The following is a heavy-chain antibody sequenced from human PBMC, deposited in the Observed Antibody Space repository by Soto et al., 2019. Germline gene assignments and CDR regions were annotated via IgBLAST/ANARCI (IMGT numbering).Heavy chain of an antibody. CDR2: IYYSGST. CDR3: ARGPGYTPFPGWFDP. CDR1: GGSISSYY. J-gene: IGHJ5*02. D-gene: IGHD6-13*01. Sequence: QVQLQESGPGLVKPSETLSLTCTVSGGSISSYYWSWIRQPPGKGLEWIGDIYYSGSTNYNPSLKIRVSTSVHTSKTQFSLTLSSVTAAATAVYYCARGPGYTPFPGWFDPWGQGTLVTVSS. V-gene: IGHV4-59*01.